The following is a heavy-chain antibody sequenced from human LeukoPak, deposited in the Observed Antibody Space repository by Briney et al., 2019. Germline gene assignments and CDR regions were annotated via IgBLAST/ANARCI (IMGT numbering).Heavy chain of an antibody. D-gene: IGHD3-10*01. CDR2: ISSSSSYI. CDR3: ARDHMVRGVTPPFY. Sequence: PGGSLRLSCAASGFTFSSYSMNWVRQAPGKGLEWVSSISSSSSYIYYADSVKGRFTISRDSAKNSLYLQMNSLRAEDTAVYYCARDHMVRGVTPPFYWGQGTLVTVSS. J-gene: IGHJ4*02. V-gene: IGHV3-21*01. CDR1: GFTFSSYS.